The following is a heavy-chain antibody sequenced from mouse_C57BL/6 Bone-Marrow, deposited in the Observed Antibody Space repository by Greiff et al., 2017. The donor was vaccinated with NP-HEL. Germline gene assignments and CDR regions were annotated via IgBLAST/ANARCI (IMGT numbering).Heavy chain of an antibody. CDR2: IYPGSGNT. CDR1: GYTFTSYY. D-gene: IGHD1-1*02. J-gene: IGHJ2*01. CDR3: GRSGEYGSSCLGY. Sequence: VQLQQSGPELVKPGASVKISCKASGYTFTSYYIHWVKQRPGQGLEWIGWIYPGSGNTKYNEKFKGKATLTADTSSSTAYMQLSSLTSEDSAVYYCGRSGEYGSSCLGYWGQGTTLTVSS. V-gene: IGHV1-66*01.